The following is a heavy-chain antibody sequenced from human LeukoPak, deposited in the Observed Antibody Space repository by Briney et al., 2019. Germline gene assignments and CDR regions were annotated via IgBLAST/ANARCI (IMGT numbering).Heavy chain of an antibody. Sequence: AGGSLRLSCAASGFTFDDYAMHWVRQAPGKGLEWVSGISWNSGSIGYADSVKGRFTISRDNAKNSLYLQMNSLRAEDTAVYYCARGVGLRHFDYWGQGTLVTVSS. CDR2: ISWNSGSI. CDR3: ARGVGLRHFDY. V-gene: IGHV3-9*01. D-gene: IGHD1-26*01. CDR1: GFTFDDYA. J-gene: IGHJ4*02.